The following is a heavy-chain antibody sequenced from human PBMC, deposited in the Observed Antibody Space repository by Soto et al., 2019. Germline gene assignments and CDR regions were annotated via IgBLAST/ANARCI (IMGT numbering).Heavy chain of an antibody. CDR1: GYTFTSYG. V-gene: IGHV1-18*01. Sequence: ASLKVSCKASGYTFTSYGISWVRQAPGQGLEWMGWISAYNGNTNYAQKLQGRVTMTPDTSTSRAYLKLRSLRSDDTAVDYCARDLYGSGSYIDYYYYYGMDVWGQGTTVTVSS. CDR2: ISAYNGNT. D-gene: IGHD3-10*01. CDR3: ARDLYGSGSYIDYYYYYGMDV. J-gene: IGHJ6*02.